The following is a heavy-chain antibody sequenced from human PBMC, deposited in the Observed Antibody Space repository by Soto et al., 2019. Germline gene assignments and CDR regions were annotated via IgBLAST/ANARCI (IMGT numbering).Heavy chain of an antibody. Sequence: ASETLSLTCTVSGGSISSSSYYWGWIRQPPWKGLEWIGSIYYSGSTCYIPSLKSRVTISVDTSKNQFSLKLSSVTAADTAVYYCARGRNWFDPWGQGTLVTVSS. J-gene: IGHJ5*02. CDR2: IYYSGST. V-gene: IGHV4-39*01. CDR3: ARGRNWFDP. CDR1: GGSISSSSYY.